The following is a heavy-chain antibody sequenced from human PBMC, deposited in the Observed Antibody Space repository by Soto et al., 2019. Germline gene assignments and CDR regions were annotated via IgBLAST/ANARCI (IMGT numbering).Heavy chain of an antibody. CDR3: ARLASGGDYHTKRVWPTNYYYYYGMDV. J-gene: IGHJ6*02. CDR1: GYSFTSYW. CDR2: IYPGDSDT. V-gene: IGHV5-51*01. D-gene: IGHD4-17*01. Sequence: PGESLKISCKGSGYSFTSYWIGWVRQMPGKGLEWMGIIYPGDSDTRYSPSFQGQVTISADKSISTAYLQWSSLKASDTAMYYCARLASGGDYHTKRVWPTNYYYYYGMDVWGQGTTVTVSS.